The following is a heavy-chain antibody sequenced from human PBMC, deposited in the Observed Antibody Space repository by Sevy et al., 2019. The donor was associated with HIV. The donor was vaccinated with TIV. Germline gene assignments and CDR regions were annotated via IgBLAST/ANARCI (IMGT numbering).Heavy chain of an antibody. CDR1: GFTFSNYD. CDR2: ISHDGRYK. Sequence: RGSLRLSCAASGFTFSNYDLHWVRQAPGKGLDWVAVISHDGRYKNYADSVKVRFTISRDNLRNTLFLQMDSLRPDDTAVYFCARLVSCGGDCYYLDSWGQGALVTVSS. J-gene: IGHJ4*02. CDR3: ARLVSCGGDCYYLDS. V-gene: IGHV3-30*03. D-gene: IGHD2-21*02.